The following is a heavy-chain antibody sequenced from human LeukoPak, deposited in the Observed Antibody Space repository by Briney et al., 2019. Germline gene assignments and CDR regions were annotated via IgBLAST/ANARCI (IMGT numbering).Heavy chain of an antibody. CDR1: GLTFTRYA. CDR3: AKDREAVPGRRSYYFDF. D-gene: IGHD6-19*01. J-gene: IGHJ4*02. Sequence: GGTLRLSCAVSGLTFTRYALSWVRQAPGKGLEWVSGVSSSGGVTYSADSVKGRFIVSRDISKNTLYLQMNSLRAEDTALYYCAKDREAVPGRRSYYFDFWGQGTLVTVSS. CDR2: VSSSGGVT. V-gene: IGHV3-23*01.